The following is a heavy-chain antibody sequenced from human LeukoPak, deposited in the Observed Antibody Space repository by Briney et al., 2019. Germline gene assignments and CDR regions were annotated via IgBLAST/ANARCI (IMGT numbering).Heavy chain of an antibody. J-gene: IGHJ4*02. V-gene: IGHV3-23*01. CDR1: GFTFSSYA. CDR2: ITSSGGST. Sequence: GGSLRLSCAASGFTFSSYAMSWVRQAPGKGLEWVSAITSSGGSTYYADSVKGRFTISRDNSKNTLYLQMNSLRAEDTAVYYCAKDNFGGNFDYWGQGTLVTISS. CDR3: AKDNFGGNFDY. D-gene: IGHD2-15*01.